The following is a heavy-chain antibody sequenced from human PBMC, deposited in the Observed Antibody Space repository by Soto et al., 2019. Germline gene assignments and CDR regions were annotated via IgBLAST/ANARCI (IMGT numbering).Heavy chain of an antibody. Sequence: GGSLRLSYAGSGFTFSSYAMSWVRQAPGKGLERVSTVSGSGGSASYTDSVKGRFTISGDKSKSTLYLQMNSVRGEDTAVYYCAKATNFGVGPDYYYYYGMDVWGQGTTVTVSS. CDR2: VSGSGGSA. CDR1: GFTFSSYA. V-gene: IGHV3-23*01. CDR3: AKATNFGVGPDYYYYYGMDV. D-gene: IGHD3-3*01. J-gene: IGHJ6*02.